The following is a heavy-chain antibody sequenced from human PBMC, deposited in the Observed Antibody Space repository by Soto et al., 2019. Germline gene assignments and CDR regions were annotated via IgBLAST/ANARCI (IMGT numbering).Heavy chain of an antibody. V-gene: IGHV4-30-2*01. CDR2: IYHSGIT. D-gene: IGHD4-17*01. CDR1: GVYISSGGSS. J-gene: IGHJ5*02. Sequence: QLQLQESGSGLVKPSQTLSLTCAVSGVYISSGGSSWSWIRQPPGKGLEWIGYIYHSGITYYNPSLKSRVTMSVDRSKNQVSRTLSSVTAADTAVYYCARGDGDYGHNGFDPWGQGTLITVSS. CDR3: ARGDGDYGHNGFDP.